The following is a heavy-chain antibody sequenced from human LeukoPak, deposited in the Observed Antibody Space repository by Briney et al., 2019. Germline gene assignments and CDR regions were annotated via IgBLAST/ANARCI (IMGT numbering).Heavy chain of an antibody. CDR2: IYYSGST. Sequence: PSETLSLTCTVSGGSISSGGYYWSWIRQHPGKGLEWIGYIYYSGSTYYNPSLKSRVTISVDTSKNQFSLKLSSVIAADTAVYYCARRLGENLDAFDIWGQGTMVTVSS. D-gene: IGHD3-16*01. CDR1: GGSISSGGYY. CDR3: ARRLGENLDAFDI. J-gene: IGHJ3*02. V-gene: IGHV4-31*03.